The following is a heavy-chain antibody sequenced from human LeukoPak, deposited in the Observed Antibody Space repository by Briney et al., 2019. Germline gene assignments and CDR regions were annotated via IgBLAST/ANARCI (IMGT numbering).Heavy chain of an antibody. V-gene: IGHV4-34*01. CDR3: ARPIRGDYAFDI. CDR2: INHSGNT. D-gene: IGHD3-3*02. Sequence: SETLSLTCAVYGGSFSGYYWSWIRQHPGKGLERIGEINHSGNTNYNPSLKSRVTISVDASKNQFSLKLSSVTAADTAVYYCARPIRGDYAFDIWGQGTMVTVSS. CDR1: GGSFSGYY. J-gene: IGHJ3*02.